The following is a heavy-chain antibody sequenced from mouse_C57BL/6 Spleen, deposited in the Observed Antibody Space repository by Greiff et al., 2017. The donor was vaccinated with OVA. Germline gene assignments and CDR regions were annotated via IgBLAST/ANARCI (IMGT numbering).Heavy chain of an antibody. V-gene: IGHV1-26*01. Sequence: EVQLQQSGPELVKPGASVKISCKASGYTFTDYYMNWVKQSHGKSLEWIGDINPNNGGTSYNQKFKGKATLTVDKSSSTAYMELRSLTSEDSAVYYCARFPYYGADFDYWGQGTTLTVSS. CDR3: ARFPYYGADFDY. J-gene: IGHJ2*01. CDR2: INPNNGGT. D-gene: IGHD1-2*01. CDR1: GYTFTDYY.